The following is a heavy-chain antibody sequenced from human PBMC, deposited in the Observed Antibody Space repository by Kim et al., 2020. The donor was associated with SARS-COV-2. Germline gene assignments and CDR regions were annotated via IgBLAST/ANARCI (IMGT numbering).Heavy chain of an antibody. J-gene: IGHJ2*01. CDR2: IIPIFGTA. D-gene: IGHD3-10*01. CDR3: ARGRKGSGSYLLLNWYFDL. CDR1: GGTFSSYA. V-gene: IGHV1-69*13. Sequence: SVKVSCKASGGTFSSYAISWVRQAPGQGLEWMGGIIPIFGTANYAQKFQGRVTITADESTSTAYMELSSLRSEDTAVYYCARGRKGSGSYLLLNWYFDLWGRGTLVTVSS.